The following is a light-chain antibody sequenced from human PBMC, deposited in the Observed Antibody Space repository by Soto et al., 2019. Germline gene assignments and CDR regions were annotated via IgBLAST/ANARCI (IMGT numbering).Light chain of an antibody. V-gene: IGKV1-33*01. CDR1: QSISSY. CDR3: QQYASLPIT. CDR2: AAS. Sequence: DIHMTQSPSSLSASLGDTVTITFRASQSISSYLNWYQQKPGKAPKLLIYAASSLQSGVPSRFTGSGSGTDFTFTITSLQSDDVATYYCQQYASLPITFGQGTRLEI. J-gene: IGKJ5*01.